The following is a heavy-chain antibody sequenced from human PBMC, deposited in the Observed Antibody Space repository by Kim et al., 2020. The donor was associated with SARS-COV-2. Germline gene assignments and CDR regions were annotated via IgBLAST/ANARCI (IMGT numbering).Heavy chain of an antibody. J-gene: IGHJ6*02. Sequence: GGSLRLSCAASGFSFSSYAMHWVRQAPGKGLEWVAVISYDGSNKYYADSVKGRFTISRDNSKNTLYLQMNSLRAEDTAVYYCAKLLWFGELSPLYYDYGRDVWGQGTSLTVS. D-gene: IGHD3-10*01. V-gene: IGHV3-30*18. CDR3: AKLLWFGELSPLYYDYGRDV. CDR1: GFSFSSYA. CDR2: ISYDGSNK.